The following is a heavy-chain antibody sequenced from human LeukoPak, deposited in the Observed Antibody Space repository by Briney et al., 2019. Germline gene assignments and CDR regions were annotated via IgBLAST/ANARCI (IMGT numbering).Heavy chain of an antibody. J-gene: IGHJ4*02. CDR2: ISDSGGST. Sequence: PGGSLRLSCAASGFHFGSYAMSWVRQAPGKGLEWVSTISDSGGSTYYADSVKGRFTISRDKSKNTLYLQMNSLRAEDTAVYYCGKDQYSVPRTVDFWGQGTLVTVSS. D-gene: IGHD1-1*01. CDR3: GKDQYSVPRTVDF. CDR1: GFHFGSYA. V-gene: IGHV3-23*01.